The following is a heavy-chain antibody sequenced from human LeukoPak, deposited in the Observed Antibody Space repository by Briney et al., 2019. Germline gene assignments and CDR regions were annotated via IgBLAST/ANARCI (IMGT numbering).Heavy chain of an antibody. D-gene: IGHD6-19*01. CDR1: GGSFSGYY. J-gene: IGHJ5*02. CDR2: INHSGST. V-gene: IGHV4-34*01. Sequence: SETLSLTCAVYGGSFSGYYWSWIRQPPGKGLEWIGEINHSGSTNYNPSLKSRVTISVDTSKNQFSLKLSSVTAADTAVYYCARAGYSSGWYIRKYNWFDPWGQGTLVTVSS. CDR3: ARAGYSSGWYIRKYNWFDP.